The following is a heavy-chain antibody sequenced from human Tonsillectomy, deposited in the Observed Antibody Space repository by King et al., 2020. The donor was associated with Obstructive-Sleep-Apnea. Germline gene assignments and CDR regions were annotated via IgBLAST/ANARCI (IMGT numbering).Heavy chain of an antibody. CDR3: ARDSLIQGSEY. D-gene: IGHD3-10*01. CDR1: GFTFSDYY. CDR2: ISSSGDTM. J-gene: IGHJ4*02. V-gene: IGHV3-11*01. Sequence: VQLVESGGGLVKPGGSLRLSCAASGFTFSDYYMSGIRQAPGNGLDWVAYISSSGDTMYYAGSVKGRFTISRDNAKNSLSLQINNLRAEDTAVYYCARDSLIQGSEYWGQGTLVTVSS.